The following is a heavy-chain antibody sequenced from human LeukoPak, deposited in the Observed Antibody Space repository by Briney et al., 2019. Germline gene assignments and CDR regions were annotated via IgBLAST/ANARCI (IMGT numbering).Heavy chain of an antibody. CDR1: GFTFSSYA. Sequence: PGGSLRLSCAASGFTFSSYAMSWVRQAPGKGLEWVSAISGSGGSTYYADSVKGRFTISRDNAKNSLYLQMNSLRAEDTAVYYCAREGGASSSGTYNWFDPWGQGTLVTVSS. CDR2: ISGSGGST. CDR3: AREGGASSSGTYNWFDP. J-gene: IGHJ5*02. V-gene: IGHV3-23*01. D-gene: IGHD6-6*01.